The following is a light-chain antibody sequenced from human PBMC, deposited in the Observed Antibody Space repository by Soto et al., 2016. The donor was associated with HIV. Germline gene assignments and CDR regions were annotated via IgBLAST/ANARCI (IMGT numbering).Light chain of an antibody. CDR3: QQYISHST. V-gene: IGKV1-5*03. CDR2: QTS. Sequence: DIQMTQSPSTLSAFVGDTVTISCRASQSVNKWLAWYQQKPGNAPKVLIDQTSTLERGVPSRFSGSGSGTEFTLTISSLQPGDSATYYCQQYISHSTFGQGTKVEIK. CDR1: QSVNKW. J-gene: IGKJ1*01.